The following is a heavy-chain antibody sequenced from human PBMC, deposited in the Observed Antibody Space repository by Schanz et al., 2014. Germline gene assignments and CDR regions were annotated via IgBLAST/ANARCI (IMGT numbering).Heavy chain of an antibody. J-gene: IGHJ4*02. CDR1: GFTFGSYG. V-gene: IGHV3-23*04. Sequence: VQLVESGGGVVQPGRSLRLSCAASGFTFGSYGMSWVRQGPGKGLEWVSGISGGGGTRNYADSVKGRFTVFRDNSKNTLYLQMNTLRAEDAAVYYCARANYRRKINFDYWGRGTLVTVSS. D-gene: IGHD3-10*01. CDR2: ISGGGGTR. CDR3: ARANYRRKINFDY.